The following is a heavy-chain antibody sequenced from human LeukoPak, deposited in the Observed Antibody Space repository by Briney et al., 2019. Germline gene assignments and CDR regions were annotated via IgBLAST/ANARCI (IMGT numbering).Heavy chain of an antibody. D-gene: IGHD3-10*01. CDR2: INPNSGGT. CDR1: GYTFTGYY. J-gene: IGHJ4*02. V-gene: IGHV1-2*02. CDR3: ATVGRALLWFGELLSYFDY. Sequence: ASVKVSCKASGYTFTGYYMHWMRQAPGQGLEWMGWINPNSGGTNYAQKFQGRVTMTEDTSTDTAYMELSSLRSEDTAVYYCATVGRALLWFGELLSYFDYWGQGTLVTVSS.